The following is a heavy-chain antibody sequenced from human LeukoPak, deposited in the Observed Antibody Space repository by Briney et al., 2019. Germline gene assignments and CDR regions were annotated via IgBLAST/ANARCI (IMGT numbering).Heavy chain of an antibody. CDR1: GGSFSGYY. CDR2: INHSGST. V-gene: IGHV4-34*01. J-gene: IGHJ4*02. D-gene: IGHD3-3*01. CDR3: ARIWKGIFGVVTSPNPYYFDY. Sequence: SETLSLTCAVYGGSFSGYYWSWIRQPPGKGLGWIGEINHSGSTNYNPSLKSRVTISVDTSKNQFSLKLSSVTAADTAVYYCARIWKGIFGVVTSPNPYYFDYWGQGTLVTVSS.